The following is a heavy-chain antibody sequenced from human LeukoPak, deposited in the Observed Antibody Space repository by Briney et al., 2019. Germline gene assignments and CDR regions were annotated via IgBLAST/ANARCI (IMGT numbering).Heavy chain of an antibody. CDR3: ARGHCSGGSCEIGY. V-gene: IGHV3-30*03. CDR2: ISYDGSNK. D-gene: IGHD2-15*01. Sequence: GGSLRLSCAASGFTFSSYGMHWVRQAPGKGLEWGAVISYDGSNKYYADSVKGRFAISRDNSKNTLYLQMNRLRAEDTAVYYCARGHCSGGSCEIGYWGQGTLVTVSS. CDR1: GFTFSSYG. J-gene: IGHJ4*02.